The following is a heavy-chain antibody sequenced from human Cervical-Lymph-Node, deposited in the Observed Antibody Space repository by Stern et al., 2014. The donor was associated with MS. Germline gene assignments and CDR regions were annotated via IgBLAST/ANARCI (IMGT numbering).Heavy chain of an antibody. V-gene: IGHV1-46*03. J-gene: IGHJ6*02. CDR1: GYTLTSYS. Sequence: QVQLGQSGAEVKKPGASVKVSCEASGYTLTSYSMHWVRQAPGQGLEWLGVIDPNGGTTRYAQKFQGRVSMTSDTSTTTVSIEVSGLTSADTAVYYCARGDHYYSYGLDVWGQGTTVTVPS. CDR2: IDPNGGTT. CDR3: ARGDHYYSYGLDV.